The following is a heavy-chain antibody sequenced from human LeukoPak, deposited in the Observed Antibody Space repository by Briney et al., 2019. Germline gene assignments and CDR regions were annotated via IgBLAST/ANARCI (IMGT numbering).Heavy chain of an antibody. J-gene: IGHJ3*02. Sequence: GGSLRLSCAASGFTFSSYSMNWVRQAPGKGLEWVSSISSSSSYIYYADSVKGRLTISRDNAKNSLYLQMNSLRAEDTAVYYCASAVSSSWDNHDAFDIWGQGTMVTVSS. CDR3: ASAVSSSWDNHDAFDI. CDR2: ISSSSSYI. CDR1: GFTFSSYS. D-gene: IGHD6-13*01. V-gene: IGHV3-21*01.